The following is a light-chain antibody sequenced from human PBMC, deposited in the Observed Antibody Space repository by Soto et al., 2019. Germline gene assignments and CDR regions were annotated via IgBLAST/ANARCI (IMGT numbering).Light chain of an antibody. Sequence: QSLLTQPPSVSGAPGQRVTISCTVSSSNIGAGYDVHWYQQLPGTAPKLLIYGNSNRPSGVPDRFSGSKSGTSASLAITGLQAEDEADYYCQSYDSSLSGPVFGTGTKATVL. J-gene: IGLJ1*01. V-gene: IGLV1-40*01. CDR1: SSNIGAGYD. CDR2: GNS. CDR3: QSYDSSLSGPV.